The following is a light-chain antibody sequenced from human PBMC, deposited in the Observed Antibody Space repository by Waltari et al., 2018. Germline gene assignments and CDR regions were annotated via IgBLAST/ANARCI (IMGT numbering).Light chain of an antibody. Sequence: EIVMTQSPATLSVSPGERATLSCRASQSVSSNLAWYQQKPGQAPRLLIYDASTRATSIPARFSGSGSETEFTLTISSLQSEDFAVYYGQQYNHWPPITFGQGTRLEIK. CDR3: QQYNHWPPIT. J-gene: IGKJ5*01. CDR1: QSVSSN. CDR2: DAS. V-gene: IGKV3-15*01.